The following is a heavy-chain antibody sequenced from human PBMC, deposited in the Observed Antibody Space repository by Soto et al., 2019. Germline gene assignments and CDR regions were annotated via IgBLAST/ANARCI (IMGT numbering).Heavy chain of an antibody. V-gene: IGHV3-48*04. D-gene: IGHD6-13*01. CDR3: AREDKIAAAGTGYMDV. CDR2: ISSSSSTI. J-gene: IGHJ6*03. CDR1: GFTFSSYS. Sequence: GGSLRLSCAASGFTFSSYSMNWVRQAPGKGLEWVSYISSSSSTIYYADSVKGRFTIYRDNAKNSLYLQMNSLRAEDTAVYYCAREDKIAAAGTGYMDVWGKGTTVTVSS.